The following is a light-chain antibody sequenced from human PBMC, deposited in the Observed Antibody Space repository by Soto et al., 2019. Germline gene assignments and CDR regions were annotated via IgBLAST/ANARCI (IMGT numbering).Light chain of an antibody. Sequence: ERVMTQSPATLSVAPCERTTLSCISSQIVSSYLAWYQQKPGQAPRLLIYDASNRATGIPARFSGSGSGTDFTLTISSLEPEDFAVYYCQQRSNWPLTWTFGQGTKVDIK. J-gene: IGKJ1*01. CDR3: QQRSNWPLTWT. CDR2: DAS. CDR1: QIVSSY. V-gene: IGKV3-11*01.